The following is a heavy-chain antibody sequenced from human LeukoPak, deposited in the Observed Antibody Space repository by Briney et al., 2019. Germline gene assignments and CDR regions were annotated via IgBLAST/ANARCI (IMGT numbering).Heavy chain of an antibody. CDR3: AREEHDYVWGSYRYYYYYGIDV. CDR1: GFTFSSYG. Sequence: GGSLRLSCAASGFTFSSYGMHWVRQSHGRGLERVSFVSFDRSNEFYADSLKGRFTISRDNSKDTLYLQMDSLRAEDTALYYCAREEHDYVWGSYRYYYYYGIDVWGQGTTVTVSS. J-gene: IGHJ6*02. D-gene: IGHD3-16*02. V-gene: IGHV3-30*03. CDR2: VSFDRSNE.